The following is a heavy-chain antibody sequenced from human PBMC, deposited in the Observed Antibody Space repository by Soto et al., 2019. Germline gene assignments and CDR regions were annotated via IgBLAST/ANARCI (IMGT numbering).Heavy chain of an antibody. D-gene: IGHD6-19*01. V-gene: IGHV3-23*01. Sequence: GGSLRLSCAASGFTFSSYAMSWVRQAPGKGLEWVSAISGSGGSTYYADSVKGRFTISRDNSKNTLYLQMNSLRAEDTAVYYCAKDRVSGWYIGCSADYWGQGTLVTVSS. CDR3: AKDRVSGWYIGCSADY. CDR2: ISGSGGST. CDR1: GFTFSSYA. J-gene: IGHJ4*02.